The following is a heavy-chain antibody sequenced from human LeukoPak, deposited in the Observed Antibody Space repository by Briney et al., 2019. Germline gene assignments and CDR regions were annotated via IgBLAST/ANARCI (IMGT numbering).Heavy chain of an antibody. CDR1: GFTSSTYW. V-gene: IGHV3-23*01. CDR2: ISYTGDRT. J-gene: IGHJ3*01. CDR3: AKGSRHIYDAFDF. D-gene: IGHD2-21*01. Sequence: GGSLRLSCAASGFTSSTYWMSWVRQAPGKGLEWVSTISYTGDRTANADSVKGRFTVSRDNSKDTVFLQMNSLRAEDTAVYYCAKGSRHIYDAFDFWGQGTKVTVAS.